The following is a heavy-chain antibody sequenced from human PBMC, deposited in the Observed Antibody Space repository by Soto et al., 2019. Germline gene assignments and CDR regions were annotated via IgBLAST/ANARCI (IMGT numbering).Heavy chain of an antibody. V-gene: IGHV4-34*01. CDR2: IHHSGST. D-gene: IGHD2-2*01. J-gene: IGHJ6*02. CDR1: GGSFSGYY. CDR3: ARVPARNYYYYYGMDV. Sequence: QVQLQQWGAGLLKPSETLSLTCAVYGGSFSGYYWSWIRQPPGKGLEWIGEIHHSGSTNYNPSLKSRVTISVDTSKNQFSLKLSSVTAADTAVYYCARVPARNYYYYYGMDVWGQGTTVTVSS.